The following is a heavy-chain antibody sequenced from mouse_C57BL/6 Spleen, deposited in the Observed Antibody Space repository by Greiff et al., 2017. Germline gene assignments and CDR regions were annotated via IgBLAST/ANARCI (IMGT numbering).Heavy chain of an antibody. V-gene: IGHV1-64*01. CDR2: IHPNSGST. CDR3: AREGLYDGYVYFDV. J-gene: IGHJ1*03. Sequence: QVQLQQPGAELVKPGASVKLSCKASGYTFTSYWMHWVKQRPGQGLEWIGMIHPNSGSTNYNEKFKSKATLTVDKSSSTAYMQLSSLTSEDAAVYYCAREGLYDGYVYFDVWGTGTTVTVSS. D-gene: IGHD2-3*01. CDR1: GYTFTSYW.